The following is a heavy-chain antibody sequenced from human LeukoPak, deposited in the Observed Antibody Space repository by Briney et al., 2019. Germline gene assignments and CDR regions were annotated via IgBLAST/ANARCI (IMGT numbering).Heavy chain of an antibody. CDR3: ARDKTGSGSSSFYYYYYGMDV. J-gene: IGHJ6*02. D-gene: IGHD1-26*01. CDR2: ISYDGSNK. Sequence: PGGSLRLSCAASGFTFSSYAMHWVRQAPGKGLEWVAVISYDGSNKYYADSVKGRFTISRDNSKNTLYLQMNSLRAEDTAVYYCARDKTGSGSSSFYYYYYGMDVWGQGTTVTVSS. V-gene: IGHV3-30-3*01. CDR1: GFTFSSYA.